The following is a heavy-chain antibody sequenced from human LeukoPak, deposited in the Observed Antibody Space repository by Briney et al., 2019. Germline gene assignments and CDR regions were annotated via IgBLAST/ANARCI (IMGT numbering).Heavy chain of an antibody. V-gene: IGHV1-69*04. Sequence: SVKVSCKASGGTFSSYAISWVRQAPGQGLEWMGRIIPILGIANYAQKFQGRVTITADKSTSTAYMELSSLRSEDTAVYYCARDGLGYCSSTSCHGIAAAGTFDYWGLGTLVTVSS. J-gene: IGHJ4*02. D-gene: IGHD2-2*01. CDR2: IIPILGIA. CDR3: ARDGLGYCSSTSCHGIAAAGTFDY. CDR1: GGTFSSYA.